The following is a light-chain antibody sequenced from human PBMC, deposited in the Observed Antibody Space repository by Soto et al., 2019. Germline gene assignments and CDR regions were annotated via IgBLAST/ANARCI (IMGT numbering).Light chain of an antibody. Sequence: EIVLTQSPATLSLSPGERATLSCRASQSVSSYLAWYQQKPGQAPRLLIYDASNRATGIPARFSGSGSGTDFPLTISSLEPEDFAVYDCQQRSNWPMYTFGQGTKLEI. J-gene: IGKJ2*01. V-gene: IGKV3-11*01. CDR2: DAS. CDR3: QQRSNWPMYT. CDR1: QSVSSY.